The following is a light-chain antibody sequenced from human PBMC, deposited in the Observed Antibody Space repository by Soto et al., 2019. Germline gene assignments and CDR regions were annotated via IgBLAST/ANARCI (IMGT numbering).Light chain of an antibody. Sequence: EIVLTQSPATLSLSPGESATLSCRASQSVSHFLAWYQQKPGQAPRLLIYDTSSRATGIPGRFSGSGSGTDFTLTIDILEPADAAVYYCKQRTDWPTFGGGTKVDIK. CDR2: DTS. J-gene: IGKJ4*01. CDR3: KQRTDWPT. V-gene: IGKV3-11*01. CDR1: QSVSHF.